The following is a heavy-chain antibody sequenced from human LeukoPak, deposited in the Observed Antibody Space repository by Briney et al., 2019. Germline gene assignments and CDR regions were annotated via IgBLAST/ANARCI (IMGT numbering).Heavy chain of an antibody. J-gene: IGHJ4*02. Sequence: PSETLSLTCTLSGGSITSYYWSWIRQPPGKGQEWIGHIFYSGSTKYNPSLKSRVTISVDTSKNQFSLKLSSVTAADTAVYYCARRSSSLFYFDYWGQGTLVTVSS. CDR3: ARRSSSLFYFDY. V-gene: IGHV4-59*08. D-gene: IGHD6-19*01. CDR2: IFYSGST. CDR1: GGSITSYY.